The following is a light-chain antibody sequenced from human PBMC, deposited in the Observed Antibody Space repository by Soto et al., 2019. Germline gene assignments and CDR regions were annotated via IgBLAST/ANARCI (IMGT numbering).Light chain of an antibody. CDR1: SNDVGGYNY. CDR2: EVS. CDR3: SSYTTSSPYV. V-gene: IGLV2-14*01. J-gene: IGLJ1*01. Sequence: QSALTQPASVSGSPGQSITISCTGTSNDVGGYNYVSWYQQHPGKAPKLVIYEVSHRPSGISDRFSGSKSGNTASLTISGLQVEDEAEYYCSSYTTSSPYVFGPGPNVTVL.